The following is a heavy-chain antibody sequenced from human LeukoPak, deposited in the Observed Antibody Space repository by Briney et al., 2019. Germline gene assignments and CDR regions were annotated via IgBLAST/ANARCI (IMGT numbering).Heavy chain of an antibody. V-gene: IGHV3-23*01. J-gene: IGHJ4*02. D-gene: IGHD3-22*01. CDR2: ISGIGGST. Sequence: GGSLRLSCGASGFTFKDYAMIWVRQAPGKGLEWVSQISGIGGSTYYADSVKGRFTISRDNSRNTLYLQMNSLRAEDTAVYYCAKFRQDYYDSSGYPDYWGQGTLVTVSS. CDR1: GFTFKDYA. CDR3: AKFRQDYYDSSGYPDY.